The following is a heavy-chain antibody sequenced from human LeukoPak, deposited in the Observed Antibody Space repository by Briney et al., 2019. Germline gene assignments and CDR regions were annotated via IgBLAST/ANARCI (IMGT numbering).Heavy chain of an antibody. Sequence: GGSLRLSCAASGFTFSSYGMHWVRQAPGKGLEWVAVISYDGSNKYYADSVKGRFTISRDNSKNTLYLQMNSLRAEDTAVYYCAKKRGPGYCSSTSCYEYGIDYWGQGTLVTVSS. CDR2: ISYDGSNK. D-gene: IGHD2-2*01. CDR1: GFTFSSYG. J-gene: IGHJ4*02. V-gene: IGHV3-30*18. CDR3: AKKRGPGYCSSTSCYEYGIDY.